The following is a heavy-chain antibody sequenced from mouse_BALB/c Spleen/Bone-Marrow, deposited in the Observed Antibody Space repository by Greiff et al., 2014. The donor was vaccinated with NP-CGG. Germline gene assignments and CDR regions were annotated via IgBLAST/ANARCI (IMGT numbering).Heavy chain of an antibody. CDR1: GFSLTSYG. V-gene: IGHV2-9*02. CDR3: ARYYYGFLDY. CDR2: IWAGGST. J-gene: IGHJ2*01. D-gene: IGHD1-2*01. Sequence: VKLVESGPGLVAPSQILSITCTVSGFSLTSYGVHWIRQPPGKGLEWLGVIWAGGSTNYNSALMSRLSISKDNSKSQVFLKMNSLQTDDTAMYYCARYYYGFLDYWGQGTTLTVSS.